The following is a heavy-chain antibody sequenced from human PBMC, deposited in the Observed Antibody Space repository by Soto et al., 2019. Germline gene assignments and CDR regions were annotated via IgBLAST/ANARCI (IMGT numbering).Heavy chain of an antibody. CDR1: GGSMSPYY. J-gene: IGHJ4*02. D-gene: IGHD3-22*01. CDR3: ARGYYDNSGYYSDY. Sequence: SETLSLTCTVSGGSMSPYYWSWIRQPPGKGLEWIGYMYYSGSSNYSPSLKSRVTMSVDTSKNQLSLKLSSVTAADTAVYYCARGYYDNSGYYSDYWGQGTLVTVS. CDR2: MYYSGSS. V-gene: IGHV4-59*01.